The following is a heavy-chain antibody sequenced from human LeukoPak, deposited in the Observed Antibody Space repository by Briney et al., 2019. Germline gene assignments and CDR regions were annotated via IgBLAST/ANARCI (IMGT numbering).Heavy chain of an antibody. J-gene: IGHJ4*02. V-gene: IGHV3-23*01. D-gene: IGHD3-10*01. CDR3: AKEKRLLWFMELLSY. Sequence: GGSLRLSCAASGFTFSSYGMSWVRQAPGKGLEWVSAISGSGGSTYYADPVKGRFTISRDNSKNTLYLQMNSLRAEDTAVYYCAKEKRLLWFMELLSYWGQGTLVTVSS. CDR1: GFTFSSYG. CDR2: ISGSGGST.